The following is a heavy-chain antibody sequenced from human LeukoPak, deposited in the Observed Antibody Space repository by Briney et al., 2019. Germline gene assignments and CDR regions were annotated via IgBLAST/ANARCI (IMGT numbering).Heavy chain of an antibody. Sequence: PGGSLRLSCAASGFTFDDYAMHWVRQAPGKGLEWVSAISGSGGSTYYADSVEGRFTISRDNSKNTLYLQMNSLRAEDTAVYYCAKAAGIVGATNAFDIWGQGTMVTVSS. CDR3: AKAAGIVGATNAFDI. CDR1: GFTFDDYA. J-gene: IGHJ3*02. D-gene: IGHD1-26*01. V-gene: IGHV3-23*01. CDR2: ISGSGGST.